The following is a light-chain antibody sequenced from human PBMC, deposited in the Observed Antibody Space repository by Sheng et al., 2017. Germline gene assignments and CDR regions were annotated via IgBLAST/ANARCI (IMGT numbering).Light chain of an antibody. Sequence: EKVMTQSPATLSVSPGERATLSCRASQSVGNKLAWYQQKPGQSPRLLIYGSSSRATGVPDKFRGSGSGTEFTLTITRLEPEDFATYYCHQYDAYSGAFGRGTTVEIK. J-gene: IGKJ4*01. CDR1: QSVGNK. V-gene: IGKV3D-15*01. CDR3: HQYDAYSGA. CDR2: GSS.